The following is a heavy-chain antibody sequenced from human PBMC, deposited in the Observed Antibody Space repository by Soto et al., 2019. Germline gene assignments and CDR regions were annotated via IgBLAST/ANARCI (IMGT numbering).Heavy chain of an antibody. D-gene: IGHD3-22*01. J-gene: IGHJ3*02. CDR2: INPNSGGT. CDR3: ARNYYYDSSGYPGAFDI. CDR1: GYTFTGYY. Sequence: ASVKVSCKASGYTFTGYYMHWVRQAPGQGLEWMGWINPNSGGTNYAQKLQGRVTMTRDTSISTAYMELSRLRSDDTAVYYCARNYYYDSSGYPGAFDIWGQGTMVTVSS. V-gene: IGHV1-2*02.